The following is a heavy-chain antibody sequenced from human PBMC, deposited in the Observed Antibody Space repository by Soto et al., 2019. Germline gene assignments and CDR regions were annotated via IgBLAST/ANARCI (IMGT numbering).Heavy chain of an antibody. Sequence: QVTLKESGPVLVKPTETLTLTCTVSGFSLSNARMGVSWIRQPPGKALEWLAHIFSNDEKSYSTSLKSRLTISKDTSKSPVVLTMTNMDPVDTATYYCARISTDSSGYYYWSYYYYGMDVWGQGTTVTVSS. J-gene: IGHJ6*02. CDR2: IFSNDEK. V-gene: IGHV2-26*01. CDR1: GFSLSNARMG. D-gene: IGHD3-22*01. CDR3: ARISTDSSGYYYWSYYYYGMDV.